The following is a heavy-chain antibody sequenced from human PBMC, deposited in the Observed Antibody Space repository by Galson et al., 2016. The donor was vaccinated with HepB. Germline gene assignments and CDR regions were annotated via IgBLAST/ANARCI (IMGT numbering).Heavy chain of an antibody. V-gene: IGHV3-23*01. D-gene: IGHD6-6*01. J-gene: IGHJ4*02. CDR3: AKARAPRLLVPQGFDY. CDR2: ISGSGSST. Sequence: SLRLSCAASGFSFRSFGMSWVCQAPGKGLEWVSAISGSGSSTYYADSGKGRFTVSRDNSKNTLYLHMNNRRGENTAVYYCAKARAPRLLVPQGFDYWGQGSLVTVSS. CDR1: GFSFRSFG.